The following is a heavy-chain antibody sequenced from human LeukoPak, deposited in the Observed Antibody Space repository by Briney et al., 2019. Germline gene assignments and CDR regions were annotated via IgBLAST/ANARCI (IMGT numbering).Heavy chain of an antibody. CDR2: TSSSGSTI. V-gene: IGHV3-11*01. J-gene: IGHJ4*02. D-gene: IGHD3-10*01. CDR3: ARDRSSITMVRGSIGGFDY. Sequence: GGSLRLSCAASGFTFSDYYMSWIRQAPGKGLEWVSYTSSSGSTIYYADSVKGRFTISRDNAKNSLYLQMNSLRAEDTAVYYCARDRSSITMVRGSIGGFDYWGQGTLVTVSS. CDR1: GFTFSDYY.